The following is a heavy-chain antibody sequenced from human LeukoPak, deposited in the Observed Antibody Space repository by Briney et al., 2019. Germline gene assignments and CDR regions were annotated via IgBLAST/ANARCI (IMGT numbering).Heavy chain of an antibody. J-gene: IGHJ4*02. CDR2: ISSSGSYI. CDR1: ASGVSFTSHS. D-gene: IGHD1-20*01. Sequence: PGGSLRLSCAASASGVSFTSHSMNWVRQAPGKGLEWISYISSSGSYIFYAASVEGRFTVSRDNARNSLYLQMNSLRAEDTAIYYCAREYNSRATFDYWGQGTLVTVSS. CDR3: AREYNSRATFDY. V-gene: IGHV3-21*05.